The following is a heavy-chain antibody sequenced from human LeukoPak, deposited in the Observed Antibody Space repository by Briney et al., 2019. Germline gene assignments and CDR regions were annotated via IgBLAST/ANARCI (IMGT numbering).Heavy chain of an antibody. V-gene: IGHV3-21*01. Sequence: GGSLRLFCAASGFTFSSYSMNWVRQAPGKGLEWVSSISSSGTYIYYADSVKGRFTISRDNAKNSLYLQMNSLRAEDTAVYYCARDRGGNWNYANDYWGQGTLVTVSS. CDR2: ISSSGTYI. J-gene: IGHJ4*02. CDR1: GFTFSSYS. D-gene: IGHD1-7*01. CDR3: ARDRGGNWNYANDY.